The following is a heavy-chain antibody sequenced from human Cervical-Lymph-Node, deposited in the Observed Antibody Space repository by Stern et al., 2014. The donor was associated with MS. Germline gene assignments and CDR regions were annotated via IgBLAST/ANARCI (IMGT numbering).Heavy chain of an antibody. CDR2: ITLVFGPT. V-gene: IGHV1-69*06. CDR3: AVGGGLVGYFDY. J-gene: IGHJ4*02. D-gene: IGHD1-26*01. Sequence: QVQLEESGAEVKKPGSSVKVSCKASGDTFSSYAINWVRQVPGPGLEWLGVITLVFGPTNYAQKFQGRVTVTADRSTNTAYMELLSLRSEGTAVYYCAVGGGLVGYFDYWGQGTLVSVSS. CDR1: GDTFSSYA.